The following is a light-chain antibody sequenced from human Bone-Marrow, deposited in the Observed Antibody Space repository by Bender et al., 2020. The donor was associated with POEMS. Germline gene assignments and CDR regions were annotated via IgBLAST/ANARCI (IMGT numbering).Light chain of an antibody. V-gene: IGLV2-14*03. CDR3: QSWGSNTAV. Sequence: QSVLTQPASVSGSPGQSITISCTGTSNDVGRYNFVSWYQQFPGKAPKLLIYDVSSRSSGISNRFSGSTSGNTASLTISGTQTMDEADYYCQSWGSNTAVFGGGTKLTVL. CDR1: SNDVGRYNF. CDR2: DVS. J-gene: IGLJ2*01.